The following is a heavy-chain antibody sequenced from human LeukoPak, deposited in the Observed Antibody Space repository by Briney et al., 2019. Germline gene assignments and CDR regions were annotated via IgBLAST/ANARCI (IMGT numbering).Heavy chain of an antibody. CDR1: GFTFSSYE. Sequence: GGSLRLSCAASGFTFSSYEMNWVRQAPGKGLEWVSYISSSGSTIYYADSVKGRFTISRDNAKNSLYLQMNSLRAEDTAVYYCARDPLLHFRPLEPLLDDYWGQGTLVTVSS. V-gene: IGHV3-48*03. D-gene: IGHD1-14*01. CDR3: ARDPLLHFRPLEPLLDDY. CDR2: ISSSGSTI. J-gene: IGHJ4*02.